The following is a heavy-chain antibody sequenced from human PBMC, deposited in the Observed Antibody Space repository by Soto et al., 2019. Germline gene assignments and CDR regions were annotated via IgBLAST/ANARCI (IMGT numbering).Heavy chain of an antibody. CDR3: ARGGTAGAFDI. CDR1: GYTFSNYN. V-gene: IGHV1-2*02. CDR2: INPDSGDT. J-gene: IGHJ3*02. Sequence: ASVKVSCKASGYTFSNYNIHWVRQAPGQGLEWMGWINPDSGDTNNAQKFQGRVTMTRDTPMGTAYMEVSRLRSDDTAVYYCARGGTAGAFDIWGQGTMVTVSS. D-gene: IGHD1-1*01.